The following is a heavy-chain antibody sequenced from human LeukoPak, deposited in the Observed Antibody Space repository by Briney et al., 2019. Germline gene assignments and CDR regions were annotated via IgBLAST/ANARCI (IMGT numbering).Heavy chain of an antibody. J-gene: IGHJ4*02. D-gene: IGHD3-9*01. Sequence: GGSLGLSCAASGFIFRSYWMSWVRQAPGKGLEWVANIKQDGSEKYYVDSVKGRFTISRDNAKNSLSLQMNSLRAEDTAVYYCARVVGMTGYFRVANYFDYWGQGTLVTVSS. CDR1: GFIFRSYW. V-gene: IGHV3-7*03. CDR3: ARVVGMTGYFRVANYFDY. CDR2: IKQDGSEK.